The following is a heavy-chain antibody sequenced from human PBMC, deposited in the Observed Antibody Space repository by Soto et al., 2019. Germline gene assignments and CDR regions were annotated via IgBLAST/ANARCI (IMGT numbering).Heavy chain of an antibody. Sequence: ASVKVSCKASGYTFTGYYMHWVRQAPGQRLKWMGWINPNSGGTNYAQKFQGWVTMTRDTSISTAYMELSRLRSDDTAVYYCARETLGCSSTGCLWYIAYWGRGTLVTVSA. CDR2: INPNSGGT. CDR3: ARETLGCSSTGCLWYIAY. D-gene: IGHD2-2*01. CDR1: GYTFTGYY. J-gene: IGHJ4*02. V-gene: IGHV1-2*04.